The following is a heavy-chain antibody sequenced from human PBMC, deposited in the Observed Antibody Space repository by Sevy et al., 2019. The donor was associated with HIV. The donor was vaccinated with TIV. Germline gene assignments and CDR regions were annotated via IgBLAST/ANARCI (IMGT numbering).Heavy chain of an antibody. CDR3: ARVALLCSSTSGYGDYYYYGMDV. D-gene: IGHD2-2*01. Sequence: ASVKVSCKASGYTFTSYYMHWVRQAPGQGLEWMGIINPSGGSTSYAQKFQGRVTMTRDTSTSTVYMELSSLRSEDTAVYYCARVALLCSSTSGYGDYYYYGMDVWGQGTTVTVSS. CDR1: GYTFTSYY. CDR2: INPSGGST. J-gene: IGHJ6*02. V-gene: IGHV1-46*01.